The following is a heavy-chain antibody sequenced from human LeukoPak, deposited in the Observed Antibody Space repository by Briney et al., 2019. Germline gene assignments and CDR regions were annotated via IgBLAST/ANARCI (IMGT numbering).Heavy chain of an antibody. CDR2: ISWNSGSI. J-gene: IGHJ4*02. CDR1: GFTFDDYA. Sequence: PGRSLRLSCAASGFTFDDYAMHWVRQAPGKGLEWVSGISWNSGSIGYADSVKGRFTISRDNAKNSLYLQMNSLRAEDTALYYCAKDRDETTVTTYLDYWGQGTLVTVSS. D-gene: IGHD4-17*01. V-gene: IGHV3-9*01. CDR3: AKDRDETTVTTYLDY.